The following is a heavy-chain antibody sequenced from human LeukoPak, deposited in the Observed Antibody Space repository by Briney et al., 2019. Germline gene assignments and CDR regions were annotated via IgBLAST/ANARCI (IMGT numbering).Heavy chain of an antibody. D-gene: IGHD3-16*01. CDR2: IIPIFGTA. V-gene: IGHV1-69*13. J-gene: IGHJ4*02. CDR1: GGTFSSYA. Sequence: ASVKVSCKASGGTFSSYAISWVRQAPGQGLEWMGGIIPIFGTANYAQKFQGRVTITADESTSTAYMELSSLKSEDTAVYYCARDGYLGSSVFDYWGQGTLVTVSS. CDR3: ARDGYLGSSVFDY.